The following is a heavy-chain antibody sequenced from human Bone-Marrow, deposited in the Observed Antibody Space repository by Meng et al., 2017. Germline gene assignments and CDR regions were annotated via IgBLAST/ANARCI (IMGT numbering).Heavy chain of an antibody. CDR1: GFTFSSYG. V-gene: IGHV3-33*01. Sequence: GESLKISCAASGFTFSSYGMHWVRQAPGKGLEWVAVIWYDGSNKYYADSVKGRFTISRDNSKNTLYLQMNSLRAEDTAVYYCAREGQWLVHLYYYYGMDVWGQGTTVTVSS. D-gene: IGHD6-19*01. CDR3: AREGQWLVHLYYYYGMDV. CDR2: IWYDGSNK. J-gene: IGHJ6*02.